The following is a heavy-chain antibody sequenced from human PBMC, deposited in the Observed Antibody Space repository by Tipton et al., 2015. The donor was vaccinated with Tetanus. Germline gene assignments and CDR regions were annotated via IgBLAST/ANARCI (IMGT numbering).Heavy chain of an antibody. V-gene: IGHV4-39*02. D-gene: IGHD2-15*01. CDR2: LSYSGRT. J-gene: IGHJ2*01. CDR3: ARGGLCVGPACAGISPLLDV. Sequence: TLSLTCLVSGGSMSTGGHYGAWVRQSPGQGLEWIGSLSYSGRTYYNPSLKSRLTMSVDTSKKDFSVRLRSVTAADTAVYYCARGGLCVGPACAGISPLLDVWGRGTLVTVSS. CDR1: GGSMSTGGHY.